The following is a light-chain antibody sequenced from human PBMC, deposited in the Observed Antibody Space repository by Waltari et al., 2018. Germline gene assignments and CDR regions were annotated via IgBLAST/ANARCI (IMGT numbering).Light chain of an antibody. CDR2: SNN. CDR1: SSTIGSNT. V-gene: IGLV1-44*01. Sequence: QSVMTQPPSASGTPGQRVTISCSGSSSTIGSNTVNWYQQLPGTAPKLLIYSNNQRPSGVPDRFSGSQSGTSASLAISGLQSEDEADYYCAAWDDSLVVFGGGTKLTVL. CDR3: AAWDDSLVV. J-gene: IGLJ2*01.